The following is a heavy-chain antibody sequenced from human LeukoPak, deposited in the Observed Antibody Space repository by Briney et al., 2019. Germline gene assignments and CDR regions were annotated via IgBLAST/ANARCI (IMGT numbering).Heavy chain of an antibody. Sequence: SETLSLTCTVSGGSISSGSYYWSWIRQPAGKGLEWIGRVYTSGSTNYNPSLKSRVTISVDTSKNQFSLKLSSVTAADTAVYYCARDNDSRDPPHFDYWGQGTLVTVSS. CDR3: ARDNDSRDPPHFDY. CDR1: GGSISSGSYY. D-gene: IGHD3-16*01. CDR2: VYTSGST. J-gene: IGHJ4*02. V-gene: IGHV4-61*02.